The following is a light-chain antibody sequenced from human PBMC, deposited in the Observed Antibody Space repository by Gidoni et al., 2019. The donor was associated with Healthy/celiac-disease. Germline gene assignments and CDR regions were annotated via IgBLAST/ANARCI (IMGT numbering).Light chain of an antibody. Sequence: DIVMTQSPDSLAVSLGERATINCKSSQSVLYSYNNKNYLAWYQHKPGQPPKLLIYWASTRESGVPDRFSGSGSGTDFTLTISSLQAEDVAVYYCQQYYSTPPTFGQGTKVEIK. V-gene: IGKV4-1*01. CDR2: WAS. CDR1: QSVLYSYNNKNY. CDR3: QQYYSTPPT. J-gene: IGKJ1*01.